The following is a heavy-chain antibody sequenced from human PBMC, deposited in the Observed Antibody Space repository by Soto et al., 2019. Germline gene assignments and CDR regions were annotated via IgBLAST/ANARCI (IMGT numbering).Heavy chain of an antibody. CDR3: ARAQKMATIIAGAYDY. J-gene: IGHJ4*02. V-gene: IGHV4-59*01. Sequence: SETLSLTCTVSGGSISSYYWSWTRQPPGKGLEWIGYIYYSGSTNYNPSLKSRVTISVDTSKNQFSLKLSSVTAADTAVYYCARAQKMATIIAGAYDYWGQGTLVTVSS. D-gene: IGHD5-12*01. CDR1: GGSISSYY. CDR2: IYYSGST.